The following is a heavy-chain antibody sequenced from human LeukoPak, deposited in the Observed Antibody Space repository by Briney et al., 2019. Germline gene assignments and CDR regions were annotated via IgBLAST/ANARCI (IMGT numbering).Heavy chain of an antibody. V-gene: IGHV4-34*01. Sequence: SETLSLTCAVYGGSFSGYYWSWIRQPPGKGLEWIGEINHSGSTNYNPSLKSRVTISVDTSKNQFSLKPSSVTAADTAVYYCARGAGDYYDSSGPIRPVYFDYWGQGTLVTVSS. CDR3: ARGAGDYYDSSGPIRPVYFDY. CDR2: INHSGST. D-gene: IGHD3-22*01. CDR1: GGSFSGYY. J-gene: IGHJ4*02.